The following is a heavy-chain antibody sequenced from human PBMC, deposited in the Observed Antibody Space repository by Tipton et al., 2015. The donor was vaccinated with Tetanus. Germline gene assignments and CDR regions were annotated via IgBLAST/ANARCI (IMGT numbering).Heavy chain of an antibody. J-gene: IGHJ4*01. Sequence: SLRLSCGASGFTFSNHGIHWVRQAPGKGLEWVASISSTSTYIYYADSLKGRFTISRDNAKNSLYLQMNSLRAEDMAVYYCASGSALDYWGQGTLVTVSS. D-gene: IGHD6-25*01. CDR2: ISSTSTYI. CDR1: GFTFSNHG. CDR3: ASGSALDY. V-gene: IGHV3-21*01.